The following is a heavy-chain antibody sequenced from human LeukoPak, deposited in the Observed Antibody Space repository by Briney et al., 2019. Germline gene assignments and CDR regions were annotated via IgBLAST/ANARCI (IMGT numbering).Heavy chain of an antibody. D-gene: IGHD2-2*01. Sequence: PSETLSLTCAVYGGSFSGYYWSWIRQPPGKGLEWIGEINHSGSTNYNPSLKSRVTISVDTSKNQFSLKLSSVTAADTAVYYCARTVPAAKYFDYWGQGTLVTVSS. CDR2: INHSGST. J-gene: IGHJ4*02. V-gene: IGHV4-34*01. CDR1: GGSFSGYY. CDR3: ARTVPAAKYFDY.